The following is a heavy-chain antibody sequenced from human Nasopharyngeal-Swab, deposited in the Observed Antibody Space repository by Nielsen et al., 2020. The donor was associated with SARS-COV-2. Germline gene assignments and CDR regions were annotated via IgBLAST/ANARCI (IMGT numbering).Heavy chain of an antibody. CDR3: AREDGGDTMIVVVMVY. J-gene: IGHJ4*02. V-gene: IGHV3-30*04. CDR1: GFTFSSYA. D-gene: IGHD3-22*01. CDR2: ISYDGSNK. Sequence: GESLKISCAASGFTFSSYAMHWVRQAPGKGLEWVAVISYDGSNKYYADSVKGRFTISRDNSKNTLYLQMNSLRAEGTAVYYCAREDGGDTMIVVVMVYWGQGTLVTVSS.